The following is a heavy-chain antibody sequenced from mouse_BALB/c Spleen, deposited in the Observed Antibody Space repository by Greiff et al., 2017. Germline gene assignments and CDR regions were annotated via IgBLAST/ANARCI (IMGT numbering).Heavy chain of an antibody. Sequence: VKLMESGAELMKPGASVKISCKATGYTFSSYWIEWVKQRPGHGLEWIGEILPGSGSTNYNEKFKGKATFTADTSSNTAYMQLSSLTSEDSAVYYCARRGSRSTGYAMDYWGQGTSVTVSS. J-gene: IGHJ4*01. CDR2: ILPGSGST. CDR1: GYTFSSYW. V-gene: IGHV1-9*01. CDR3: ARRGSRSTGYAMDY. D-gene: IGHD6-1*01.